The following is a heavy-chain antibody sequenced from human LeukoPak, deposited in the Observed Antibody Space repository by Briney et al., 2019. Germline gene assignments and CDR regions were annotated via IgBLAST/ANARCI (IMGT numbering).Heavy chain of an antibody. D-gene: IGHD3-22*01. V-gene: IGHV4-34*01. CDR1: GGSFSGYY. Sequence: PSETLSLTCAVYGGSFSGYYWSWIRQPPGKGLEWIGEINHSGSTYYNPSLKSRVTISVDTSKDQFSLKLSSVTAADTAVYYCARAPLYYYDSSGYCFDYWGQGTLVTVSS. J-gene: IGHJ4*02. CDR2: INHSGST. CDR3: ARAPLYYYDSSGYCFDY.